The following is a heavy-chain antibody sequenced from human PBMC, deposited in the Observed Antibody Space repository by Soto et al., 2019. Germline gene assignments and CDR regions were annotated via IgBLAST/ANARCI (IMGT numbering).Heavy chain of an antibody. CDR3: ASQSSGYPFDY. Sequence: SETLSLTCTVSGGSISSGDYYWSWIRQPPGKGLEWIGYIYYSGSTYYNPSLKSRVTISVDTSKNQFSLKLSSVTAADTAVYYCASQSSGYPFDYWGEGTLVTVSS. CDR2: IYYSGST. CDR1: GGSISSGDYY. D-gene: IGHD3-22*01. V-gene: IGHV4-30-4*01. J-gene: IGHJ4*02.